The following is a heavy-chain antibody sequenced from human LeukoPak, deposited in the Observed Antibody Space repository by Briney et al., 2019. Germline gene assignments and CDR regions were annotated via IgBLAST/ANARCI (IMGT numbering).Heavy chain of an antibody. CDR3: ARDGVGATA. Sequence: SETLSLTCAVYGGSFSGYYWSWIRQPPGKGLEWIGEINHSGSTNYNPSLKSRVTISVDTSKNQFSLKLSSVTAADTAVYYCARDGVGATAWGQGTLVTVSS. CDR1: GGSFSGYY. J-gene: IGHJ4*02. D-gene: IGHD1-26*01. CDR2: INHSGST. V-gene: IGHV4-34*01.